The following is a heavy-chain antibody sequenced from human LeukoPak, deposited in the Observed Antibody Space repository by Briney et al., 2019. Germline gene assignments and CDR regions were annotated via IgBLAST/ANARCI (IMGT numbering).Heavy chain of an antibody. CDR3: AKAMANNMVRGFDY. V-gene: IGHV3-9*03. D-gene: IGHD3-10*01. CDR2: ISWNSGSI. Sequence: GGSLRLSCAASGFTFDDYAMHWVRQAPGKGLEWVSGISWNSGSIGYADSVKGRFTISRDNAKNSLYLQMNSLRAEDMALYYCAKAMANNMVRGFDYWGQGTLVTVSS. J-gene: IGHJ4*02. CDR1: GFTFDDYA.